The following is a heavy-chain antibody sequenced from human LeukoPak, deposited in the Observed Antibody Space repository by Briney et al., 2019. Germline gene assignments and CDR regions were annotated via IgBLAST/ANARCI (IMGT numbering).Heavy chain of an antibody. CDR1: GYTFTSYG. D-gene: IGHD3-9*01. J-gene: IGHJ4*02. CDR2: IGAYNGNT. Sequence: GASVKVSCKASGYTFTSYGISWVRQAPGQGLEWMGWIGAYNGNTNYAQKLQGRVTMTTDTSTSTAYMELRSLRSDDTAVYYCARTSYYDILTGYYSPQFDYWGQGTLVTVSS. V-gene: IGHV1-18*04. CDR3: ARTSYYDILTGYYSPQFDY.